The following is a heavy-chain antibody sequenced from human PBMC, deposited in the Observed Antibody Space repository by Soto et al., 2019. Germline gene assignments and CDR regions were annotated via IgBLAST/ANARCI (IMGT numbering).Heavy chain of an antibody. CDR1: GITFSIFA. J-gene: IGHJ4*02. V-gene: IGHV3-23*01. CDR3: AKDYGILGATVFDH. Sequence: GGSLRLSCAASGITFSIFAMSWVRQAPGKGLEWVSAISGTGGTTYYTDSVKGRFTISRDNLKHTLYLQMNNLSAEDTAIYYCAKDYGILGATVFDHWGQGTLVTVSS. D-gene: IGHD1-26*01. CDR2: ISGTGGTT.